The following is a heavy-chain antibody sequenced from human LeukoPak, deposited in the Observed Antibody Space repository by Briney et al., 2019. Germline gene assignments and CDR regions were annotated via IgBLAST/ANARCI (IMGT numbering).Heavy chain of an antibody. CDR2: ISYDGSNK. D-gene: IGHD2-15*01. V-gene: IGHV3-30*18. Sequence: GRSLRLSCAASGFTFSSYGMHWVRQAPGKGLEWVAVISYDGSNKYYADSVKGRFTISRDNSKNTLYLQMNSLRAEDTAVYYCAKYSSLPPYYYYGMDVWGQGTTVTVSS. J-gene: IGHJ6*02. CDR1: GFTFSSYG. CDR3: AKYSSLPPYYYYGMDV.